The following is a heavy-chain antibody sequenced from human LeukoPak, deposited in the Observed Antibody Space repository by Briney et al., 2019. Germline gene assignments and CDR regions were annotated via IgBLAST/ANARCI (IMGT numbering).Heavy chain of an antibody. Sequence: GGSLRLSGAASGFTFSSYAMSWVRQAPGKGLEWVSTITGSGGSTYYADSVKGRFTISRDNSKNTLYLQMNSLRAEDTAVYYCARDTGFDYWGQGTLVTVSS. CDR1: GFTFSSYA. CDR2: ITGSGGST. CDR3: ARDTGFDY. J-gene: IGHJ4*02. V-gene: IGHV3-23*01.